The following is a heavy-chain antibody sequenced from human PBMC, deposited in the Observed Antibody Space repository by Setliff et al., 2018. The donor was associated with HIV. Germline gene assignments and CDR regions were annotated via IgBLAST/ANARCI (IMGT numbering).Heavy chain of an antibody. D-gene: IGHD2-21*01. CDR2: IHYRGST. J-gene: IGHJ5*02. CDR3: ARGGRDGIA. CDR1: GDSFTDNY. Sequence: SETLSLTCIVSGDSFTDNYWTWIRQPPGKGLEWIGYIHYRGSTNYHPSPRGRVTISVDTSRNQFSLKLNSVTAADTAVYYCARGGRDGIAWGQGTLVTVSS. V-gene: IGHV4-59*12.